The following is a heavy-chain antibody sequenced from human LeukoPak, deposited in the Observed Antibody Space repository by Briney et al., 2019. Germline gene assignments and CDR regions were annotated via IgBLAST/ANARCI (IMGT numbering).Heavy chain of an antibody. J-gene: IGHJ3*02. Sequence: RSETLSLPCAVYGGSFSGYYWSRIRQPPGKGPEWIGEINYSGSTNYNPSLKSRVTISVDPSKNQFSLKLSSVTAADTAVYYCARSRKSVYYYDSSGYYVKDAFDIWGQGTMVTVSS. D-gene: IGHD3-22*01. V-gene: IGHV4-34*01. CDR3: ARSRKSVYYYDSSGYYVKDAFDI. CDR2: INYSGST. CDR1: GGSFSGYY.